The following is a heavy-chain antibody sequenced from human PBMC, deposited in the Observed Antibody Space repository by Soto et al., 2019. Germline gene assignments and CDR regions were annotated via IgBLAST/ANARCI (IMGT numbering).Heavy chain of an antibody. J-gene: IGHJ4*02. Sequence: EVQLVESGGGLVKPGGSLRLSCAASGFTFSSYGMNWVRQAPGKGLEWVSSISSSSSYIYYADSVKGRFTISRDTAKNSLYLQMNSLRAEDTAVYYCARDYCSGGSCYSSVWGQGTLVTVSS. CDR3: ARDYCSGGSCYSSV. CDR1: GFTFSSYG. D-gene: IGHD2-15*01. CDR2: ISSSSSYI. V-gene: IGHV3-21*01.